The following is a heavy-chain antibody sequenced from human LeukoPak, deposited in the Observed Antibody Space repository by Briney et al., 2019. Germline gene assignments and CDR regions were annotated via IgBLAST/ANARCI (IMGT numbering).Heavy chain of an antibody. Sequence: GGSLTLSCVASGFTITNNWMYWVRHAPGRGLVWVSRIKNDESTAVYADSVKGRFTISRDNAKNTLYLQMNSLRVEDTAVYYCATVFKGSSLEDYWGQGTRVTVSS. D-gene: IGHD1-26*01. CDR1: GFTITNNW. J-gene: IGHJ4*02. CDR2: IKNDESTA. CDR3: ATVFKGSSLEDY. V-gene: IGHV3-74*03.